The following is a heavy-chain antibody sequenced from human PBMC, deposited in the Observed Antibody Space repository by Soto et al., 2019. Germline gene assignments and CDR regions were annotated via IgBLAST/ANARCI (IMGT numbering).Heavy chain of an antibody. Sequence: ASVKVSCKASGYTFTGYYMHWVRQAPGQGLEWMGWINPNSGGTNYAQKFQGRVTMTRDTSISTAYMELSRPRSDDTAVYYCARVGTLRATSLGYWGQGTLVRVYS. V-gene: IGHV1-2*02. CDR2: INPNSGGT. J-gene: IGHJ4*02. D-gene: IGHD1-1*01. CDR3: ARVGTLRATSLGY. CDR1: GYTFTGYY.